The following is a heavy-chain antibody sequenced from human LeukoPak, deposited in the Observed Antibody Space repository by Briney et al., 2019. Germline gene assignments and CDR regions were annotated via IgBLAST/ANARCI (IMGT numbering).Heavy chain of an antibody. J-gene: IGHJ4*02. CDR2: INHSGST. CDR3: AAPNYYFDY. CDR1: GGSFSGYY. Sequence: SETLSLTCAVYGGSFSGYYWSWLRQPPGKGLEWIGEINHSGSTNYNPSLKSRVTISVDASKNQFSLKLSSVTAADTAVYYCAAPNYYFDYWGQGTLVTVSS. V-gene: IGHV4-34*01.